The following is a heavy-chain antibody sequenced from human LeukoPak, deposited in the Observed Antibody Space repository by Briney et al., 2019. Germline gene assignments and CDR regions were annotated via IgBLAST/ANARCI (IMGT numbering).Heavy chain of an antibody. CDR1: GFTFNIYS. Sequence: GGSLRLSCAASGFTFNIYSMYWVRQAPGKGLEWVASMSSDASSEYYADSVKGRFTISRDNSKNMLYLQINSLRAEDTAVYHCARKKMAAAGKGAFDYWGQGTLVSVSS. CDR2: MSSDASSE. CDR3: ARKKMAAAGKGAFDY. V-gene: IGHV3-30*04. J-gene: IGHJ4*02. D-gene: IGHD6-13*01.